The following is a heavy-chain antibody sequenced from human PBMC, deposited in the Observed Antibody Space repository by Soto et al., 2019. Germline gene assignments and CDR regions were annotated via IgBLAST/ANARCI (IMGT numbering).Heavy chain of an antibody. CDR1: GYTFTSYY. J-gene: IGHJ3*02. D-gene: IGHD2-15*01. Sequence: ASVKVSCKASGYTFTSYYMHWVRQAPGQGLEWMGIINPSGGSTSYAQKFQGRVTMTRDTSTSTVYMELSSLRSEDTAVHYCARVGCSGGSCYGDDAFDIWGQGTMVT. CDR3: ARVGCSGGSCYGDDAFDI. CDR2: INPSGGST. V-gene: IGHV1-46*01.